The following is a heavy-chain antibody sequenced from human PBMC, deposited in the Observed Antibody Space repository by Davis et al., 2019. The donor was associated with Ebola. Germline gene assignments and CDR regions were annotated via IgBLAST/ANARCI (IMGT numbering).Heavy chain of an antibody. CDR3: SPDPVLTAKYV. CDR2: VSSNNDKT. CDR1: GYTFSLYG. D-gene: IGHD4/OR15-4a*01. Sequence: AASVKVSCKTSGYTFSLYGISWVRQAPGQGLEWMGWVSSNNDKTNYAHKFQGRVIMTEDTLTNIAYMELSGLTSEDTAVYYCSPDPVLTAKYVWGQGTLVSVSS. V-gene: IGHV1-18*01. J-gene: IGHJ4*02.